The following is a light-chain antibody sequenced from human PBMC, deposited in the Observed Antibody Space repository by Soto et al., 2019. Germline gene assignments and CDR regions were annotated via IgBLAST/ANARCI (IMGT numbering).Light chain of an antibody. CDR3: QQYGSSPLT. Sequence: EIGLTQYPGTLSLSPGERATLSCRASQSVSSSYLAWYQQKPGQAPRLLIYGASSRATGIPDRFSGSGSGTDFTLTISRLEPEDFAVYYCQQYGSSPLTFGGGTKVEIK. CDR1: QSVSSSY. CDR2: GAS. V-gene: IGKV3-20*01. J-gene: IGKJ4*01.